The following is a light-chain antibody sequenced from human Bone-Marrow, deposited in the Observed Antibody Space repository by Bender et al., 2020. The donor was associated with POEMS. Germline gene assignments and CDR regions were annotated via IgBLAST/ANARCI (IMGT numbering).Light chain of an antibody. V-gene: IGLV3-21*04. CDR3: QVWDTRDHLI. Sequence: SYVLAQSPSVSVAPGTTASITCGGNNIGSKSVHWYRQRPGQAPVLVMYDDTDRPSGIPERFSGSNSGDTATLTISGVEVGDEADYYCQVWDTRDHLIFGGGTKLTVL. CDR2: DDT. J-gene: IGLJ2*01. CDR1: NIGSKS.